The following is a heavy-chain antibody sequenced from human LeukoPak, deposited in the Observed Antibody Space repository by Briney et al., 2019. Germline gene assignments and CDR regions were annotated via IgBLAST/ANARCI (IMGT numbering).Heavy chain of an antibody. CDR1: GYSFTSYW. Sequence: GESLKISCKGSGYSFTSYWIGWVRQMPGKGLEWMGIIYPGDSDTRYSPSFQGQVTISADKSISTAYLQWSSLKASDTAMYYCARLIGEHGIEEGIGAFDIWGQGTMVTVPS. V-gene: IGHV5-51*01. CDR2: IYPGDSDT. J-gene: IGHJ3*02. CDR3: ARLIGEHGIEEGIGAFDI. D-gene: IGHD3-16*02.